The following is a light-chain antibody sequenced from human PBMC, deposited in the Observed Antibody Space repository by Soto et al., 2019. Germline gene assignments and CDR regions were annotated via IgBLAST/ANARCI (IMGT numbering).Light chain of an antibody. CDR2: LNSDGSL. CDR3: QTWGPGFRV. V-gene: IGLV4-69*01. Sequence: QAVVTQSPSASASLGASVRLTCTLSSGHSTYSIAWHQQQPEKGPRFLMNLNSDGSLSKGDGIPDRFSGSTPGAERYLTISSLQSEDEADYYCQTWGPGFRVFGGGTKVTVL. CDR1: SGHSTYS. J-gene: IGLJ2*01.